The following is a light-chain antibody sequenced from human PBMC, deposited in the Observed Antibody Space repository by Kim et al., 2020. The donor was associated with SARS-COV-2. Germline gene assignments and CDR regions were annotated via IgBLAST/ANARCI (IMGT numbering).Light chain of an antibody. CDR2: WAS. V-gene: IGKV4-1*01. CDR3: QQYSSSPLT. J-gene: IGKJ4*01. CDR1: QSVLYSSNNKNN. Sequence: DIVMTQSPDSLAVSLGERATINCKSSQSVLYSSNNKNNLAWYQQKPGQPPKLLIYWASTRESGVPDRFSGSGSGTDFTLTISSLQAEDVAVYYCQQYSSSPLTFGGGTKVDIK.